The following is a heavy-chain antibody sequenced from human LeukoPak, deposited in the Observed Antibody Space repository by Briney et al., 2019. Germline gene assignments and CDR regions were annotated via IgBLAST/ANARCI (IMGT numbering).Heavy chain of an antibody. J-gene: IGHJ4*02. CDR3: AADVIYESD. Sequence: SVKVSCKASGFTFCNSAMQWVRQARGQRLEWIGWIVVGSGNTNYAQKFQERVTITRDMSTSTAYMELSSLRAEDTAVYYCAADVIYESDWGQGTLVTVSS. CDR1: GFTFCNSA. V-gene: IGHV1-58*02. D-gene: IGHD2/OR15-2a*01. CDR2: IVVGSGNT.